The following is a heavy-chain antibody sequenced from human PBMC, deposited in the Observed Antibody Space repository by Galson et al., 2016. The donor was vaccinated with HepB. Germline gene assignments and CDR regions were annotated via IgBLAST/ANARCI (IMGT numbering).Heavy chain of an antibody. J-gene: IGHJ4*02. V-gene: IGHV3-7*04. D-gene: IGHD5-18*01. CDR2: IKQEGNQE. CDR1: GFPFSNYW. CDR3: ARAQWILARRAAYSDY. Sequence: SLRLSCAASGFPFSNYWMNWVRQAPGKGLEWVANIKQEGNQEYYADSVKGRFTVSRDNARNSLYLQMNSLRGDDTAVYYCARAQWILARRAAYSDYWGQGTLVTVSS.